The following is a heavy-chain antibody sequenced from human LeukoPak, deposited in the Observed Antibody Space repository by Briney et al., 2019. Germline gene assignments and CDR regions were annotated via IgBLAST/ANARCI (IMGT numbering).Heavy chain of an antibody. CDR3: AELGITMIGGV. J-gene: IGHJ6*04. Sequence: GGSLRLSCAASGFIFSDYIMIWVRQAPGKGLEWVSYISSSGSTIYYADSVKGRFTISRDNAKNSLYLQMNSLRAEDTAVYYCAELGITMIGGVWGKGTTVTISS. V-gene: IGHV3-48*04. D-gene: IGHD3-10*02. CDR2: ISSSGSTI. CDR1: GFIFSDYI.